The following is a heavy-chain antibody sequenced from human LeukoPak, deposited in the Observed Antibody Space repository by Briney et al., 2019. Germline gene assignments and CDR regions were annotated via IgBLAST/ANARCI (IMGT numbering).Heavy chain of an antibody. CDR2: MNPHNGET. V-gene: IGHV1-2*02. CDR3: ARGMDAEAFQN. CDR1: AYRFTAYP. D-gene: IGHD2-2*03. Sequence: ASVKVTCKTSAYRFTAYPLPWVRQAPGQGLERLGWMNPHNGETNKAQKFQGRVTMTRDTSISVAYMQRSSLRSDFTAVYYCARGMDAEAFQNWGQGTGVTVSS. J-gene: IGHJ1*01.